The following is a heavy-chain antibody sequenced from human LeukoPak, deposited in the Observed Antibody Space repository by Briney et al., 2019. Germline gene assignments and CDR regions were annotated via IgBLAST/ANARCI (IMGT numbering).Heavy chain of an antibody. V-gene: IGHV3-23*01. CDR2: ISGSGGST. Sequence: GGSLRLSCAASGFPFISYSMSWVRQAPGKGLEWVSAISGSGGSTYYADSVKGRFTISRDNSKNTLYLQMNSLRAEDTAVYYCAISITMVRGVISYGMDVWGQGTTVTVSS. CDR3: AISITMVRGVISYGMDV. D-gene: IGHD3-10*01. J-gene: IGHJ6*02. CDR1: GFPFISYS.